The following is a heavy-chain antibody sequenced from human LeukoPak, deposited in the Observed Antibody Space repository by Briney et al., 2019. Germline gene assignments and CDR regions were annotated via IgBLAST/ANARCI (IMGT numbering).Heavy chain of an antibody. Sequence: SETLSLTCAVYGGSFSGYYWSWIRQPPGKGLEWIGEINHSGSTNYNPSLKSRVTISVDTSKNQFSLKLSSVTAADTAVYYCARGGPFGELPGYFQHWGQGTLVTVSS. V-gene: IGHV4-34*01. J-gene: IGHJ1*01. D-gene: IGHD3-10*01. CDR2: INHSGST. CDR3: ARGGPFGELPGYFQH. CDR1: GGSFSGYY.